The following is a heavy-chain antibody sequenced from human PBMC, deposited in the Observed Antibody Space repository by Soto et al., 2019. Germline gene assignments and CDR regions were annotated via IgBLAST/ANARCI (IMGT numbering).Heavy chain of an antibody. Sequence: EVQLVESGGGLVKPGGSLRLSCAASGFTFSSAWMTWVRQAPGKGLEWVGHIKSKADGTTTNYAAPVKGRFTISRDDSENTLFLQMNSLKTEDTAVYYCAAAVPGGGYPLDYWGQGALVTVSS. V-gene: IGHV3-15*01. CDR3: AAAVPGGGYPLDY. CDR2: IKSKADGTTT. CDR1: GFTFSSAW. J-gene: IGHJ4*02. D-gene: IGHD1-26*01.